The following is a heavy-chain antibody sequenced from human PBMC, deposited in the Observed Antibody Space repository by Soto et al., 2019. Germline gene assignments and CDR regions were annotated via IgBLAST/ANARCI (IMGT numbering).Heavy chain of an antibody. V-gene: IGHV4-34*01. CDR1: GGSFSGYY. D-gene: IGHD5-12*01. CDR3: ARGLGGGYDAFDY. CDR2: INHSGST. J-gene: IGHJ4*02. Sequence: KTSETLSLTCAVYGGSFSGYYWSWIRQPPGKGLEWIGEINHSGSTNYNPSLKSRVTISVDTSKNQFSLKLSSVTAADTAVYYCARGLGGGYDAFDYWGQGTLVTVSS.